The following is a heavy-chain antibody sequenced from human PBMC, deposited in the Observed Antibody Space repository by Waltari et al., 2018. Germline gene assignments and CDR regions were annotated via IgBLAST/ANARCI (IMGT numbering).Heavy chain of an antibody. J-gene: IGHJ4*02. V-gene: IGHV1-69*08. CDR2: IIPIFGTA. CDR1: GGTFSSYA. D-gene: IGHD3-22*01. Sequence: QVQLVQSGAEVKKPGSSVKVSCKASGGTFSSYAISWVRQAPGQGLEWMGRIIPIFGTANNAQKFQGRVTITADKSTSTAYMELSSLRSEDTAVYYCARVLYYYDSSGYFFDYWGQGTLVTVSS. CDR3: ARVLYYYDSSGYFFDY.